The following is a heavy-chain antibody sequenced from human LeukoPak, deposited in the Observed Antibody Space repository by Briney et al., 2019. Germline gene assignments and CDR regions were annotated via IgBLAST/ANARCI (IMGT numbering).Heavy chain of an antibody. J-gene: IGHJ3*02. V-gene: IGHV1-2*02. CDR3: ARVRQPWAIVVVVATQGDSAFDI. D-gene: IGHD2-15*01. CDR1: GYTFTGYY. Sequence: GASVKASCKASGYTFTGYYMHWVRQAPGQGLEWMGWINPNSGGTNYAQKFQGRVTMTRDTSISTAYMELSRLRSDDTAVYYCARVRQPWAIVVVVATQGDSAFDIWGQGTMVTVSS. CDR2: INPNSGGT.